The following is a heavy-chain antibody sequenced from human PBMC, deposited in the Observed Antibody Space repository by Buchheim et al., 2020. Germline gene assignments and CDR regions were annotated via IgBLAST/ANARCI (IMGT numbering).Heavy chain of an antibody. D-gene: IGHD1-14*01. J-gene: IGHJ4*01. CDR3: VREPSVFATGIDY. Sequence: QVYLQESGPRLVRPSQTLSLTCTVSGGSFISDDHIWGWIRQPPGKGLEWIGYIQVNGKTEYNPSLQSRVSMSKDTSKKQFYLSLTSVTTADTAMYYCVREPSVFATGIDYWGHGTL. V-gene: IGHV4-30-4*01. CDR1: GGSFISDDHI. CDR2: IQVNGKT.